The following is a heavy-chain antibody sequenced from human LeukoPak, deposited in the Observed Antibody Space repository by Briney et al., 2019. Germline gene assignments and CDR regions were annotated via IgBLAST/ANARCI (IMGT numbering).Heavy chain of an antibody. CDR2: IYYSGST. Sequence: PSETLSLTCTVSGGSISSYYWSWIRQPPGKELEWIGYIYYSGSTNYNPSLKSRVTISVDTSKNQFSLKLSSVTAADTAVYYCARDPNYYDSSGYYDYWGQGTLVTVSS. CDR1: GGSISSYY. CDR3: ARDPNYYDSSGYYDY. D-gene: IGHD3-22*01. J-gene: IGHJ4*02. V-gene: IGHV4-59*01.